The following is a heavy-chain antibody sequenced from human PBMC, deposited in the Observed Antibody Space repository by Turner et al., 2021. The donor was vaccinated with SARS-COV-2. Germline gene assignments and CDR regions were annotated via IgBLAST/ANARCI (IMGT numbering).Heavy chain of an antibody. CDR2: IWYDGSNK. J-gene: IGHJ6*03. CDR1: GFTFSSHG. CDR3: ARDPNAGYYYMDV. Sequence: QVQLVGSGGGVVDTRRSFIVSCEASGFTFSSHGMHWVRQAPGKGREWVAVIWYDGSNKYYADSVKGRFTIARDNSKNTLYLQMNSLRAEDTAVYYCARDPNAGYYYMDVWGKGTTVTVSS. D-gene: IGHD2-8*01. V-gene: IGHV3-33*01.